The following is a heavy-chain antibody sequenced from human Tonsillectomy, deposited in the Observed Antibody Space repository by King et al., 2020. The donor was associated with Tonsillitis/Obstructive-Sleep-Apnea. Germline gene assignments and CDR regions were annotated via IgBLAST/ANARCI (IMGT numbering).Heavy chain of an antibody. Sequence: TLKESGPTLVKPTQTLTLTCTFSGFSLSTSGVSVGWIRQPPGKALEWLALIYWDDDKRYSPSLKSRLTITKDTSKNQVVLTMTNMDPVDTGTYYCAHVAPLVGQWRAYFDYWGQGTLVTVSS. D-gene: IGHD6-19*01. CDR2: IYWDDDK. CDR3: AHVAPLVGQWRAYFDY. CDR1: GFSLSTSGVS. J-gene: IGHJ4*02. V-gene: IGHV2-5*02.